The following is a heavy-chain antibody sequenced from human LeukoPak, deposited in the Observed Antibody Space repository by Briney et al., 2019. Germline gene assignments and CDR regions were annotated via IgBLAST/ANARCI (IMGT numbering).Heavy chain of an antibody. V-gene: IGHV4-34*01. CDR3: ARDRSSSWYEMDY. CDR1: GGSFSGYY. J-gene: IGHJ4*02. D-gene: IGHD6-13*01. Sequence: PSETLSLTCAVYGGSFSGYYWSWIRQPPGKGLEWIGEINHSGSTNYNPSLKSRVTISVDTSKNQFSLKLSSVTAADTAVYYCARDRSSSWYEMDYWGQGMLVTVSS. CDR2: INHSGST.